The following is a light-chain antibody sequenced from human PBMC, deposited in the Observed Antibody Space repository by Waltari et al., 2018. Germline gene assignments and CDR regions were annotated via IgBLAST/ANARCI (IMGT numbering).Light chain of an antibody. Sequence: EIVLTQSPGSLSSSPGERVTLSCRASQSVSRALAWYQQKPGQAPRLLIFGASNRATGIADRFSGSRSETDFSLTISRLEPEDFAVYYCQHYVRLPATFGRGTKVEIK. CDR2: GAS. CDR1: QSVSRA. J-gene: IGKJ1*01. CDR3: QHYVRLPAT. V-gene: IGKV3-20*01.